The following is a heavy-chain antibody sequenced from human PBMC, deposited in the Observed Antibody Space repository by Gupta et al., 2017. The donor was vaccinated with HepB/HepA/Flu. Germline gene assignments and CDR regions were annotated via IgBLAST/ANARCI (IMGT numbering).Heavy chain of an antibody. D-gene: IGHD2/OR15-2a*01. J-gene: IGHJ5*02. CDR2: INRDAGKT. CDR3: AKSLASGRMFYFHP. Sequence: VQLFPSRGGLLQPGWSLRLSLAASGSSFSSFALNWVRQAPGKGLGWVPGINRDAGKTHYADFVKGRFTISRDNSRNTLSLQMTSLRVEDTAVYYCAKSLASGRMFYFHPWCQGTMVTV. CDR1: GSSFSSFA. V-gene: IGHV3-23*01.